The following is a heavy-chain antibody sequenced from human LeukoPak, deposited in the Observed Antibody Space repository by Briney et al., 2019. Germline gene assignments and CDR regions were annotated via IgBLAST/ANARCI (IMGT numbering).Heavy chain of an antibody. CDR1: GFTFSSYG. J-gene: IGHJ4*02. CDR2: IWYDGSNE. Sequence: GGSLRLSCAASGFTFSSYGMHWVRQAPGKGLGWVAVIWYDGSNEYCADSVKGRFTISRDNSKNTLYLQMNSLRPEDTAVYYCARARFGYNRGPFDYWGQGILVTVSS. D-gene: IGHD5-24*01. CDR3: ARARFGYNRGPFDY. V-gene: IGHV3-33*01.